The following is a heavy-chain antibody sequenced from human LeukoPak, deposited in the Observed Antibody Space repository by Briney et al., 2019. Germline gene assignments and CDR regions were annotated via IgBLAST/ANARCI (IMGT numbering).Heavy chain of an antibody. D-gene: IGHD2-21*02. Sequence: GGSLRLSCAASGFTFSSYEMNWVRQAPGKGLEWVSYISSSGSTIYYADSVKGRFTISRDNAKNSLYLQMNSLRAEDTAVYYCARDLGIVVVTATSETGVWGQGTLVTVSS. CDR1: GFTFSSYE. V-gene: IGHV3-48*03. CDR3: ARDLGIVVVTATSETGV. CDR2: ISSSGSTI. J-gene: IGHJ4*02.